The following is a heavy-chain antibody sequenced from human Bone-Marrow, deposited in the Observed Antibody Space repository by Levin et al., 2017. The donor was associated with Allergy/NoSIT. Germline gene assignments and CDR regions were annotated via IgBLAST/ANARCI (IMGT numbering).Heavy chain of an antibody. CDR2: ISYDGSNK. Sequence: GGSLRLSCAASGFTFSSYAMHWVRQAPGKGLEWVAVISYDGSNKYYADSVKGRFTISRDNSKNTLYLQMNSLRAEDTAVYYCARDFKTRGYYYGMDVWGQGTTVTVSS. D-gene: IGHD1-7*01. V-gene: IGHV3-30*04. J-gene: IGHJ6*02. CDR3: ARDFKTRGYYYGMDV. CDR1: GFTFSSYA.